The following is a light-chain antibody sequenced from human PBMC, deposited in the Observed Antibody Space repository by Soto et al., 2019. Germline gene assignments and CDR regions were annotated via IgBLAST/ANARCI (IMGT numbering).Light chain of an antibody. Sequence: EIVMAQSPATLALSPGERAALCCRASQSVSNYLAWYQQKPGQAPRLLIYDASNRATGIPARFSGSGSGTDFTLTISSLEPEDFALYYCQQRSDWFTFGQGTRLEI. CDR3: QQRSDWFT. V-gene: IGKV3-11*01. CDR1: QSVSNY. CDR2: DAS. J-gene: IGKJ5*01.